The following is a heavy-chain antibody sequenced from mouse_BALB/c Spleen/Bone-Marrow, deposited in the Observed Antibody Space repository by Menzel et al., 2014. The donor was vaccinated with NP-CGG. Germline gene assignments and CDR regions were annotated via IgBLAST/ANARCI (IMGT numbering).Heavy chain of an antibody. Sequence: QVQLQQSGAELVKPGASVKLSCKASGYTFTSYWMHWVKQRPGQGLEWIGEINPSNGCSNYSEKFKSKATLTVDKSSSTTYMQLSSLTSEDSAVYSCARYNAYDWYFDVWGAGTTVTV. V-gene: IGHV1S81*02. CDR1: GYTFTSYW. CDR2: INPSNGCS. CDR3: ARYNAYDWYFDV. J-gene: IGHJ1*01. D-gene: IGHD2-2*01.